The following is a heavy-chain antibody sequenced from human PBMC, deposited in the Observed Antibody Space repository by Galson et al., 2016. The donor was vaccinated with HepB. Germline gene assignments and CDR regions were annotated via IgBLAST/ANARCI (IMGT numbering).Heavy chain of an antibody. J-gene: IGHJ4*02. D-gene: IGHD2-8*01. CDR2: INFERGLI. CDR1: GFNFRHYW. Sequence: SLRLPCAASGFNFRHYWTHWVRKTPVKGLVCVSRINFERGLITYADSVRGLFTISRDNAKNTLYLHMNDLSAEDTAVYYCARPRCTDSWYDYWGQGTLVTVSS. CDR3: ARPRCTDSWYDY. V-gene: IGHV3-74*01.